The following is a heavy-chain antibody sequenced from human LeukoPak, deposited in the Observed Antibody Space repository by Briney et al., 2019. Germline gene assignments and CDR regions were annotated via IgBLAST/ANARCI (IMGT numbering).Heavy chain of an antibody. V-gene: IGHV4-34*01. CDR2: INRSGNV. CDR3: ARARLLDYCIDTTCYNWLDP. Sequence: SETLSLTCAVYGGSVSGYYWTWIRQPPGKGPEGIGEINRSGNVNCDPSLESRVTISMDTSKNQISLNVSSVTAADTAMYYCARARLLDYCIDTTCYNWLDPWGQGTLVTVSS. CDR1: GGSVSGYY. J-gene: IGHJ5*02. D-gene: IGHD2/OR15-2a*01.